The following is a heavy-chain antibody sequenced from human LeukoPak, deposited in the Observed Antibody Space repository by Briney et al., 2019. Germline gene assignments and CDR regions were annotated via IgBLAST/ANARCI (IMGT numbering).Heavy chain of an antibody. CDR3: AKDRGDNWNYDSVGAFDI. J-gene: IGHJ3*02. V-gene: IGHV3-30*18. Sequence: GGSLRLSCAASGFTFSSYGMHWVRQAPGKGLEWVAVISYDGSNKYYADSVKGRFTISRDNSKNTLYLQMNSLRAEDTAVYYCAKDRGDNWNYDSVGAFDIWGQGTMVTVSS. CDR1: GFTFSSYG. D-gene: IGHD1-7*01. CDR2: ISYDGSNK.